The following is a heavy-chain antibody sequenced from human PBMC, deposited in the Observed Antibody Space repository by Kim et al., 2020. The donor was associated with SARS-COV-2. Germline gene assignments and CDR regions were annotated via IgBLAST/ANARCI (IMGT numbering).Heavy chain of an antibody. D-gene: IGHD3-3*01. CDR3: SRDSDDGVVIYAFNI. CDR1: GGSFYNYI. J-gene: IGHJ3*02. V-gene: IGHV1-69*13. CDR2: IDTISGTV. Sequence: SVKVSCKASGGSFYNYILNWVRQAPGQGLEWMGSIDTISGTVNYAQKFRGRVTIDADESTSTAYMELNSLRFDDTALYYCSRDSDDGVVIYAFNIWGQG.